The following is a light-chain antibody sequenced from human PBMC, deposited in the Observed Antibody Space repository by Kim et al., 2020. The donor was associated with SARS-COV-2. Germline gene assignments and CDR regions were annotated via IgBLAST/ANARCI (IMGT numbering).Light chain of an antibody. Sequence: NFMLTQPHSVSESPVKTVTISCTGSSGSIASNNVQWYQQRPGSAPTTVIYEDNQRPSGVPDRFSGSIDSSSNSASLTISGLKTEDEADYYCQSYDSSNHVVFGGGTQLTVL. CDR2: EDN. J-gene: IGLJ2*01. CDR3: QSYDSSNHVV. V-gene: IGLV6-57*02. CDR1: SGSIASNN.